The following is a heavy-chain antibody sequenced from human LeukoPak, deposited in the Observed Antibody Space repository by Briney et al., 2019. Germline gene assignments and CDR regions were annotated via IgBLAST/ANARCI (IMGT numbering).Heavy chain of an antibody. J-gene: IGHJ6*02. D-gene: IGHD2-2*01. V-gene: IGHV1-2*02. CDR3: ARDARNIVVVPAAMHRYYYYGMDV. CDR1: GYTFTGYY. Sequence: ASVKVSCKASGYTFTGYYMHWVRQAPGQGLEWMGWINPNSGGTNYAQKFQGRVTMTRDTSISTAYMELSRLRSDDTAVYYCARDARNIVVVPAAMHRYYYYGMDVWGRGTTVTVSS. CDR2: INPNSGGT.